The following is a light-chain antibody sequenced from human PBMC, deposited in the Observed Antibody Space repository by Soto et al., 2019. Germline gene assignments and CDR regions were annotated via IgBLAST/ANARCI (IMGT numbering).Light chain of an antibody. CDR2: EVT. CDR1: SSNIGGYNY. Sequence: QSVLTQPPSASGSPGQSVTIPCTGTSSNIGGYNYVSWYQQHPGKAPKLMIYEVTERPSGVPDRFSGSKSGNTASLTVSGLQAEDEADYYCSSFAGSNNFRVFGGGTKLTV. J-gene: IGLJ3*02. CDR3: SSFAGSNNFRV. V-gene: IGLV2-8*01.